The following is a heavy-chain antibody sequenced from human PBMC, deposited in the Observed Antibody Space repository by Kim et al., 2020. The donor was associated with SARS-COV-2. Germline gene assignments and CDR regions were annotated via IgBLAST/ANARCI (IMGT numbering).Heavy chain of an antibody. V-gene: IGHV4-39*01. CDR2: IYYSGST. D-gene: IGHD2-2*02. CDR3: ARHDCSTTSCYTLGRANAFEI. CDR1: GGSISSSSYY. J-gene: IGHJ3*02. Sequence: SETLSLTCTVSGGSISSSSYYWGWIRQPPGKGLEWIGSIYYSGSTYYNPSLKSRVTISVDTSKNQFSLKLSSVTAADTAVYYCARHDCSTTSCYTLGRANAFEIWGQGTMVTVSS.